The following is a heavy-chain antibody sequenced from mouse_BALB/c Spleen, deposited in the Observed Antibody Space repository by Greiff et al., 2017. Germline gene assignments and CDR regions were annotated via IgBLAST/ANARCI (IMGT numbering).Heavy chain of an antibody. D-gene: IGHD2-1*01. CDR3: ATYGNGY. J-gene: IGHJ2*01. CDR1: GFTFSSFG. CDR2: ISSGSSTI. V-gene: IGHV5-17*02. Sequence: EVQGVESGGGLVQPGGSRKLSCAASGFTFSSFGMHWVRQAPEKGLEWVAYISSGSSTIYYADTVKGRFTISRDNPKNTLFLQMTSLRSEDTAMYYCATYGNGYWGQGTTLTVSS.